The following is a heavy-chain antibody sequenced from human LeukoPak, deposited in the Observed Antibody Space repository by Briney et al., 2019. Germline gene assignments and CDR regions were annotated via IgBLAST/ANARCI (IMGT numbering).Heavy chain of an antibody. V-gene: IGHV4-59*01. CDR3: ARGGYYGSGNDFRFDP. CDR1: GGSISSYY. J-gene: IGHJ5*02. Sequence: SETLSLTCTVSGGSISSYYWSWIRQPPGKGLEWIGYIYYSGSTNYKPSPKSRVTISVDTSKNQFSLKLNSVTAADTAVYYCARGGYYGSGNDFRFDPWGQGTLVTVSS. CDR2: IYYSGST. D-gene: IGHD3-10*01.